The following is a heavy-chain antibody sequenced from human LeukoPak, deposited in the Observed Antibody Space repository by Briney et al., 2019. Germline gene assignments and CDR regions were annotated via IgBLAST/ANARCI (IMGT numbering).Heavy chain of an antibody. V-gene: IGHV4-34*01. J-gene: IGHJ4*02. Sequence: SETLSLTCAVYGGSFSGYYWSWIRQPPGKGLEWIGEINHSGSTNYNPSLKSRVTISVDTSKNQFSLKLSSVTAADTAVYYCARGRSSGSDYWGQGALVTVSS. D-gene: IGHD6-19*01. CDR2: INHSGST. CDR1: GGSFSGYY. CDR3: ARGRSSGSDY.